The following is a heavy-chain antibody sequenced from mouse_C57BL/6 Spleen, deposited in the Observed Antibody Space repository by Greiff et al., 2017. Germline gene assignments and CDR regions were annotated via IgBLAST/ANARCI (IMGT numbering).Heavy chain of an antibody. D-gene: IGHD2-3*01. CDR1: GYTFTSYW. V-gene: IGHV1-52*01. Sequence: VKLQQPGAELVRPGSSVKLSCKASGYTFTSYWMHWVKQRPIQGLEWIGNIDPSDSETHYNQKFKDKATLTVDKSSSTAYMQLSSLTSEDSAVYYCARYRDGYYDSDAMDYWGQGTSVTVSS. J-gene: IGHJ4*01. CDR3: ARYRDGYYDSDAMDY. CDR2: IDPSDSET.